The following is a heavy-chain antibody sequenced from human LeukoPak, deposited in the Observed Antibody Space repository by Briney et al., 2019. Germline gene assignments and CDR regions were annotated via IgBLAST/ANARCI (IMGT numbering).Heavy chain of an antibody. J-gene: IGHJ4*02. Sequence: PGGSLRLSCAASGFTFSSYAMHWVRQAPGKGLEWVSGISWNSGSIGYADSVKGRFTISRDNAKNSLYLQMNSLRAEDMALYYCAKDSSSGYYSDFDYWGQGTLVTVSS. CDR1: GFTFSSYA. D-gene: IGHD3-22*01. CDR3: AKDSSSGYYSDFDY. V-gene: IGHV3-9*03. CDR2: ISWNSGSI.